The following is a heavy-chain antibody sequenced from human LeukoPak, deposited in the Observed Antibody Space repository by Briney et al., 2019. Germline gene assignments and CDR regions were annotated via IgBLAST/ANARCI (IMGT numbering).Heavy chain of an antibody. CDR2: INWNGGST. CDR3: AKEGSSWYLY. CDR1: GFTFDDFG. J-gene: IGHJ4*02. V-gene: IGHV3-20*04. D-gene: IGHD6-13*01. Sequence: RAGGSLRLSCAASGFTFDDFGMSWVRQAPGKGLEWVSGINWNGGSTDSTDSVKGRFTISRDNSKNTLYLQMNSLRAEDTAVYYCAKEGSSWYLYWGQGTLVTVSS.